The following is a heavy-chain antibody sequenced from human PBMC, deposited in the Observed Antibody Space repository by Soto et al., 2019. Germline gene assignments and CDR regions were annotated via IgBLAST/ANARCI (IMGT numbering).Heavy chain of an antibody. D-gene: IGHD3-22*01. V-gene: IGHV1-69*04. J-gene: IGHJ4*02. CDR3: ARDRVYYDSSSSNNSFDS. Sequence: SVKVSCKASGGTFSSYTISWVRQAPGQGLEWMGRIIPILGIANYAQKFQGRVTITADKSTSTAYMELSSLRSEDTAVYYCARDRVYYDSSSSNNSFDSWGQGTLVTVSS. CDR2: IIPILGIA. CDR1: GGTFSSYT.